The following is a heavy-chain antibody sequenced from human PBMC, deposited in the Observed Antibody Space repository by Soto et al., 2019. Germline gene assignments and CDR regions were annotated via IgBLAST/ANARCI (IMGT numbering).Heavy chain of an antibody. CDR2: IRQDGSES. CDR3: ARLDWGSLYAFDI. V-gene: IGHV3-7*03. Sequence: GGSLRLSCAASGFTFSSYWMSWVRQAPGQGLEWVANIRQDGSESYYVDSVKGRFTISRDNAKKSLYLQMNSLRAEDTAVYYCARLDWGSLYAFDIWGQGTMVNVSS. CDR1: GFTFSSYW. J-gene: IGHJ3*02. D-gene: IGHD3-9*01.